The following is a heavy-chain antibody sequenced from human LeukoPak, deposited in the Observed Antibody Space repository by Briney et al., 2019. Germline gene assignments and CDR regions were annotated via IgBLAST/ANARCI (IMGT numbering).Heavy chain of an antibody. V-gene: IGHV3-23*01. CDR1: GFTFSSYG. J-gene: IGHJ4*02. D-gene: IGHD3-10*01. Sequence: PGGSLRLSCAASGFTFSSYGMSWVRQAPGHGLKWVSAISGSGGSTYYADSVKGRFTISRDNSKNTLYLQMNSLRADDTGVYYCAKDLGIGGSGFWGQGTLVTVSS. CDR3: AKDLGIGGSGF. CDR2: ISGSGGST.